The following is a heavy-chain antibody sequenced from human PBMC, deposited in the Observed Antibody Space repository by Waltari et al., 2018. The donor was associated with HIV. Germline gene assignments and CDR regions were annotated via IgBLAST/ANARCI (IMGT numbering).Heavy chain of an antibody. Sequence: VQLQQWGTGRLMPSETLSLTCAVYGGSFNGYYWTWIRQSPGNGLEWIGEVDYRGDTNNNPSLKSRLTISVDTSKNHFSLKLTSMTTANTGLYYCARGPHTSIFGVVKYFQPWGQGTLVTVSS. V-gene: IGHV4-34*02. CDR2: VDYRGDT. CDR1: GGSFNGYY. D-gene: IGHD3-3*01. CDR3: ARGPHTSIFGVVKYFQP. J-gene: IGHJ1*01.